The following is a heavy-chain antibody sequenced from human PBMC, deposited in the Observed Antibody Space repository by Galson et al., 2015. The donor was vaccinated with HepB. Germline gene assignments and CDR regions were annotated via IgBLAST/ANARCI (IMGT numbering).Heavy chain of an antibody. CDR1: GFTFSNYA. CDR3: AKRFHYDSTGYYRRGYFDY. D-gene: IGHD3-22*01. CDR2: VKGDGDST. J-gene: IGHJ4*02. V-gene: IGHV3-23*01. Sequence: SLRLSCAASGFTFSNYAMTWVRQAPGKGLEWVSAVKGDGDSTYYADSVKGRFTISRDNSKNTLYLQMNSLRAEDTAVYYCAKRFHYDSTGYYRRGYFDYWGQGTLVTVSS.